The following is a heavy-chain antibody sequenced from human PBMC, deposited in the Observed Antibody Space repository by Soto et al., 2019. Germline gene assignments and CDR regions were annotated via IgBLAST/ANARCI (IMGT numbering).Heavy chain of an antibody. J-gene: IGHJ5*02. V-gene: IGHV4-30-2*01. CDR1: GGSIGSGGYS. Sequence: QLQLQESGSGLVKPSQTLSLTCDVSGGSIGSGGYSWSWIRQPPGKGLEWIGYIYQSGTTYYNPSLKSRVTMSLDRSKNQFSLKLSSVTAADTAVYYCAREDNWFDPWGQGTLVTVSS. CDR3: AREDNWFDP. CDR2: IYQSGTT.